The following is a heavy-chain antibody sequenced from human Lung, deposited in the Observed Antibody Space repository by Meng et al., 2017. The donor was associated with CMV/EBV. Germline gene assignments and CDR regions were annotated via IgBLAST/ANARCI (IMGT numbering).Heavy chain of an antibody. D-gene: IGHD4-23*01. Sequence: QVQLQQAGPGLVKPSQTLSLTCALSGAIVSSNSAAWHWIRQSPSRGLEWLGRTYYRSKWYHEYAVSVKSRITISPDTPKNQFSLQLNSMTPEDTAVYYCARGINGGCGDWGQGTLVTVSS. J-gene: IGHJ4*02. CDR2: TYYRSKWYH. CDR1: GAIVSSNSAA. V-gene: IGHV6-1*01. CDR3: ARGINGGCGD.